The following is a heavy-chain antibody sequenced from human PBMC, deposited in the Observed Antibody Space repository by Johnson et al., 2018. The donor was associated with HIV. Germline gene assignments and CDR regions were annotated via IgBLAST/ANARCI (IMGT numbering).Heavy chain of an antibody. J-gene: IGHJ3*02. CDR3: ARRNGDIHAFDI. V-gene: IGHV3-33*08. D-gene: IGHD2-15*01. CDR2: IRYDGSNK. CDR1: GFTFSSYA. Sequence: QVQLVESGGGVVQPGRSLRLSCAASGFTFSSYAMHWVRQAPGKGLEWVAFIRYDGSNKYYADSVKGRFTISRDNSKNTLYLQMNSLRAGDTAVYYCARRNGDIHAFDIWGQGTMVTVSS.